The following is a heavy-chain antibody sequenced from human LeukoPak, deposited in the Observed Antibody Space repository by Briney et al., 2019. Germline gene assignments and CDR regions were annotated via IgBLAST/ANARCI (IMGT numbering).Heavy chain of an antibody. V-gene: IGHV4-34*01. Sequence: ASETLSLTCAVYGGSFSGYYWSWIRQPPGKGLEWIGEINHSGSTNYNPSLKSRVTISVDTSKNQFSLKLSSVTAADTAVYYCAREGVEYSSSSALDYWGQGTLVTVSS. CDR3: AREGVEYSSSSALDY. CDR2: INHSGST. CDR1: GGSFSGYY. D-gene: IGHD6-6*01. J-gene: IGHJ4*02.